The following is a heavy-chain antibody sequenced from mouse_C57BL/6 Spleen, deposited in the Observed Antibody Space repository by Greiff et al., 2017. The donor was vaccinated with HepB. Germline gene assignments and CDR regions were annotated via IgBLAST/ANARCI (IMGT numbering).Heavy chain of an antibody. CDR1: GFTFSDYG. Sequence: EVKVEESGGGLVKPGGSLKLSCAASGFTFSDYGMHWVRQAPEKGLEWVAYISSGSSTIYYADTVKGRFTISRDNAKNTLFLQMTSLRSEDTAMYYCARPRGSSWDYAMDYWGQGTSVTVSS. D-gene: IGHD1-1*01. J-gene: IGHJ4*01. CDR2: ISSGSSTI. V-gene: IGHV5-17*01. CDR3: ARPRGSSWDYAMDY.